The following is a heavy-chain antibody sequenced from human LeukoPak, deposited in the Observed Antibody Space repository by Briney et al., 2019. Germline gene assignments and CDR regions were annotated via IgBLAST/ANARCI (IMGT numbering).Heavy chain of an antibody. D-gene: IGHD5-18*01. CDR1: GYTFTGYY. CDR3: ARDSGGNSGYSYDT. CDR2: INPNSGGT. Sequence: ASVKVSCKASGYTFTGYYMHWVRQAPGQGLEWMGWINPNSGGTNYAQKFQGWVTMTRDTSISTAYMELSRLRSDDTAVYYCARDSGGNSGYSYDTWGQGTLVTVSS. J-gene: IGHJ5*02. V-gene: IGHV1-2*04.